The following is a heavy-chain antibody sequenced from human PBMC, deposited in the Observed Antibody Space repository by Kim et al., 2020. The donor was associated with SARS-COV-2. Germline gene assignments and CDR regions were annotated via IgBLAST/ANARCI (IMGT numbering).Heavy chain of an antibody. CDR2: IYYSGST. J-gene: IGHJ4*02. CDR3: ARSLDTAMVPPVTFDY. Sequence: SETLSLTCTVSGGSVSSGSYYWSWIRQPPGKGLEWIGYIYYSGSTNYNPSLKSRVTISVDTSKNQFSLKLSSVTAADTAVYYCARSLDTAMVPPVTFDYWGQGTLVAVSS. V-gene: IGHV4-61*01. CDR1: GGSVSSGSYY. D-gene: IGHD5-18*01.